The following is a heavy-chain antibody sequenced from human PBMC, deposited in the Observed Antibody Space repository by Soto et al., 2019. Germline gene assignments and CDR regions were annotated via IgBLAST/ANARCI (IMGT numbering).Heavy chain of an antibody. Sequence: LSLTCTVSGGSISSGGYYWSWIRQHPGKGLEWIGYIYYSGSTYYNPSLKSRVTISVDTSKNQFSLKLSSVTAADTAVYYCARGGGQQLLIDYWSQGTLVTVSS. V-gene: IGHV4-31*03. J-gene: IGHJ4*02. CDR2: IYYSGST. CDR1: GGSISSGGYY. CDR3: ARGGGQQLLIDY. D-gene: IGHD6-13*01.